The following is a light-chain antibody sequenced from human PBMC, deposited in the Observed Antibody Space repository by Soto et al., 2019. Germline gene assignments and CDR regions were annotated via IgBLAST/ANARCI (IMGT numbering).Light chain of an antibody. CDR2: GAS. CDR1: QSVSSSY. J-gene: IGKJ1*01. CDR3: QQYGSSAPTT. V-gene: IGKV3-20*01. Sequence: ETALTQAPVTLPSSSGEKANLFCXXXQSVSSSYLAWYQQKPGQAPRLLIYGASSRATGIPDRFSGSGSGTDFTLTISRLEPEDFAVYYCQQYGSSAPTTFGQGTKVDIK.